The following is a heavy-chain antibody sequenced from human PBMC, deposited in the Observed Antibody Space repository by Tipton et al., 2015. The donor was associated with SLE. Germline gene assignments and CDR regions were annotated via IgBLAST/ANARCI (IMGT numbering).Heavy chain of an antibody. V-gene: IGHV4-34*01. Sequence: TLSLTCTVYGGPFSGYYWSWIRQPPGKGLEWIGEINHSGSTNYNPSLKSRVTISVDTSKNQFSLKLSSVTAADTAVYYCARGRKDYGDYYFDYWGQGTLVTVSS. J-gene: IGHJ4*02. CDR3: ARGRKDYGDYYFDY. D-gene: IGHD4-17*01. CDR2: INHSGST. CDR1: GGPFSGYY.